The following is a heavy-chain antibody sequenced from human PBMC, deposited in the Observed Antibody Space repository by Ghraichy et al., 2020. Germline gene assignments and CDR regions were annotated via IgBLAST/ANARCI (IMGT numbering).Heavy chain of an antibody. V-gene: IGHV3-53*01. J-gene: IGHJ4*02. Sequence: GGSLRLSCAASGFTVSSNYMSWVRQAPGKGLEWVSVIYSGGNTNYADSVKGRFTISRDNSKNTLYLQMNSLRAEDTAVYYCARVHSSGWYHYWGQGTLVTVSS. CDR1: GFTVSSNY. D-gene: IGHD6-19*01. CDR3: ARVHSSGWYHY. CDR2: IYSGGNT.